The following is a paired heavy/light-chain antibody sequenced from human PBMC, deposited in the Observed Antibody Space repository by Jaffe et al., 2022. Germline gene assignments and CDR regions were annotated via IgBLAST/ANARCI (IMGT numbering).Light chain of an antibody. Sequence: QAVVTQEPSLTVSPGGTVTLTCGSSTGDVTSRHYPYWFQQKSGQAPRTLIYDTSNRHSWTPARFSGSLLGGKAALTLSGAQPEDEAEYYCLLTYSGPRPGVFGTGTKVTVL. J-gene: IGLJ1*01. CDR3: LLTYSGPRPGV. V-gene: IGLV7-46*01. CDR2: DTS. CDR1: TGDVTSRHY.
Heavy chain of an antibody. CDR2: ITGNGDT. V-gene: IGHV3-23*01. D-gene: IGHD6-6*01. J-gene: IGHJ4*02. Sequence: EVQLLESGGGLVQPGGSLRLSCTASGFTFRDYIMSWVRQAPGKGLEWVSAITGNGDTYHADSVTGRFTISRDNSENTLYLQMNSLRAEDTAVYYCAKDPWSRREVAARPSIDYWGQGTLVTVSS. CDR3: AKDPWSRREVAARPSIDY. CDR1: GFTFRDYI.